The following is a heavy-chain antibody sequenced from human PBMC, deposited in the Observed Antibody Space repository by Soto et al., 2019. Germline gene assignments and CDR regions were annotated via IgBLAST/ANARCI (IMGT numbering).Heavy chain of an antibody. V-gene: IGHV3-33*01. Sequence: QVQLVESGGGVVQPGRSLRLSCAASGFTFSSYGMHWVRQAPGKGLEWVAVIWYDGSNKYYADSVKGRFTISRDNSKXTXXXQXXGLRAEDTAVYYCARGGRYCGGDCYSYYYYYGMDVWGQGTTVTVSS. CDR2: IWYDGSNK. J-gene: IGHJ6*02. D-gene: IGHD2-21*02. CDR1: GFTFSSYG. CDR3: ARGGRYCGGDCYSYYYYYGMDV.